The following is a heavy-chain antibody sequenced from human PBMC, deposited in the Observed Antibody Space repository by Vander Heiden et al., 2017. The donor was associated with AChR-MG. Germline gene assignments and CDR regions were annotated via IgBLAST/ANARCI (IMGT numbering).Heavy chain of an antibody. CDR1: GFPFSSYD. D-gene: IGHD2-2*01. J-gene: IGHJ6*02. CDR2: ISSSGSTI. CDR3: ATCSSTSCYYYGMDV. Sequence: EVQLVESGGGLVQPGGSLRLSCAASGFPFSSYDMNLVRQAPGKVLEWVSYISSSGSTIYYADSVKGRFTISRDNAKNSMYLQMNSLRAEDTAVYYCATCSSTSCYYYGMDVWGQGTTVTVSS. V-gene: IGHV3-48*03.